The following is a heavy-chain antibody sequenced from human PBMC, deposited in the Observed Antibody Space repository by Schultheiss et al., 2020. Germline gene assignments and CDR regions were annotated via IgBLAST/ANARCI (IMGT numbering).Heavy chain of an antibody. Sequence: GGSLRLSCAASGFTFSTYWMSWVRQAPGKGPEWVGNIKQDGSEEYYVDSVKGRFTISRDNAKNSLYLQMNSLRDEDTAVYYCARDRPWDRSGWYFRFDFWGPGTVVTVAS. D-gene: IGHD6-19*01. CDR2: IKQDGSEE. CDR1: GFTFSTYW. J-gene: IGHJ4*02. CDR3: ARDRPWDRSGWYFRFDF. V-gene: IGHV3-7*01.